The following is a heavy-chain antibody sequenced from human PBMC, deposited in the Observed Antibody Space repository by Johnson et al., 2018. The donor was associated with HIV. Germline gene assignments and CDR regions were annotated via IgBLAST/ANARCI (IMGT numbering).Heavy chain of an antibody. CDR2: INWNGAST. CDR1: GFTFDDYG. V-gene: IGHV3-20*04. Sequence: VQLVESGGGVVRPGGSLRLSCAASGFTFDDYGMSWVRQAPGKGLEWISGINWNGASTGYEDSVKGRFTISRDNAKNSLYLQMKSLRAEDTALYYCARAKSGDCAGGICYGSGFDIWGQGTMVTVSS. J-gene: IGHJ3*02. CDR3: ARAKSGDCAGGICYGSGFDI. D-gene: IGHD2-8*02.